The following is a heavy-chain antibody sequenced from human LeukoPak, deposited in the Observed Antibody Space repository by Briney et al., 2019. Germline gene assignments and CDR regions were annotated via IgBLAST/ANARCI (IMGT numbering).Heavy chain of an antibody. V-gene: IGHV3-21*01. CDR1: GFTFSSYS. D-gene: IGHD3-10*01. Sequence: GGSRRLSSAASGFTFSSYSMNWVRQAPGKGLEWVSSISSSSSYIYYADSVKGRFTISRDNAKNSLYLQMNSLRAEDTAVYYCARVEVMVRGVGGFDYWGQGTLVTVSS. J-gene: IGHJ4*02. CDR3: ARVEVMVRGVGGFDY. CDR2: ISSSSSYI.